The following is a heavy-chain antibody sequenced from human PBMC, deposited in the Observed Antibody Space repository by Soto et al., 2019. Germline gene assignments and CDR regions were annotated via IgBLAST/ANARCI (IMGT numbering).Heavy chain of an antibody. J-gene: IGHJ4*02. Sequence: EVQLLESGGGLVQPGGSLRLSCAASGFTFSSYAMSWVRQAPGKGLEWVSAISGSGGSTYYADSVKGRFTISRDNSKNTLYLQMNSLRAEDTAVYYCSKDFWSGYYGSYWGQGTLVTVSS. V-gene: IGHV3-23*01. D-gene: IGHD3-3*01. CDR3: SKDFWSGYYGSY. CDR2: ISGSGGST. CDR1: GFTFSSYA.